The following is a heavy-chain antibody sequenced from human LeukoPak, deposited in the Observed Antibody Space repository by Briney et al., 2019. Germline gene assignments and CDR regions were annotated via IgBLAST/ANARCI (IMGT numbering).Heavy chain of an antibody. CDR1: GFRFSNYG. CDR3: AKDIRWASFES. J-gene: IGHJ4*02. CDR2: IIPTGSTT. V-gene: IGHV3-23*01. Sequence: GGSLRLSCVATGFRFSNYGMNWVRQAPGKGLEWVSGIIPTGSTTYYADSVKGRFTISRDNSKNTVYLHLNSLRVEDTAQYYCAKDIRWASFESWGQGTLVTVSS. D-gene: IGHD3-16*01.